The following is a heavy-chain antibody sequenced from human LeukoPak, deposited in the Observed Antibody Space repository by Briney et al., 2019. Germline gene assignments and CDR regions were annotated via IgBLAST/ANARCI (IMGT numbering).Heavy chain of an antibody. Sequence: GGSLRLSCAASGFTFSNYWMSWVRQAPGKGLEWVANIKEDGSEKYYVDSVKGRFTISRDNAKNSLYLQMNSLRAEDTAVYYCAREGSGWRYYYYYYMDVWGKGTTVTVSS. D-gene: IGHD6-19*01. CDR3: AREGSGWRYYYYYYMDV. CDR1: GFTFSNYW. CDR2: IKEDGSEK. V-gene: IGHV3-7*03. J-gene: IGHJ6*03.